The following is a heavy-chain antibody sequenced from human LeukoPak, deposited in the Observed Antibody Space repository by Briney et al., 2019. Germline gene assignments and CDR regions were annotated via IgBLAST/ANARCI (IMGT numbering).Heavy chain of an antibody. D-gene: IGHD2-2*01. CDR2: IYYSGST. CDR3: AREDIVVVPAAMYGMDV. Sequence: SETLSLTCTGSGGSISSGDYYWSWIRQPPGKGLEWIGYIYYSGSTYYNPSLKSRVTISVDTSKNQFSLELSSVTAADTAVYYCAREDIVVVPAAMYGMDVWGKGTTVTVSS. V-gene: IGHV4-30-4*01. J-gene: IGHJ6*04. CDR1: GGSISSGDYY.